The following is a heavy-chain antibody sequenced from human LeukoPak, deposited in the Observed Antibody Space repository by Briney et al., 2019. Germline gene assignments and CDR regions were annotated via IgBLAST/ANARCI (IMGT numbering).Heavy chain of an antibody. J-gene: IGHJ4*02. Sequence: PSETLSLTCTVSGGSISSSSYYWGWIRQPPGKGLEWIGSIYYSGSTYYNPSLKSRVTISVDTSKNQFSLKLSSVTAADTAVYYCARGVYSGYGRPYYFDYWGQGTLVTVSS. CDR1: GGSISSSSYY. CDR3: ARGVYSGYGRPYYFDY. V-gene: IGHV4-39*07. D-gene: IGHD5-12*01. CDR2: IYYSGST.